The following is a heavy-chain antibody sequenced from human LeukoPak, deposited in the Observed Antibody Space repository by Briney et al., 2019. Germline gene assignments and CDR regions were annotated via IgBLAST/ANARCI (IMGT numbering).Heavy chain of an antibody. D-gene: IGHD2-15*01. CDR1: GFTFSSYA. J-gene: IGHJ4*02. CDR3: ARGGGGQTITETYDY. V-gene: IGHV3-30-3*01. Sequence: GGSLRLSCVVSGFTFSSYAMHWVRQAPGKGLEWVAVISYDGSNKYYADSVKGRFTISRDNSKNTLYLQMNSLRTEDTAVYYCARGGGGQTITETYDYWGQGTLVTVSS. CDR2: ISYDGSNK.